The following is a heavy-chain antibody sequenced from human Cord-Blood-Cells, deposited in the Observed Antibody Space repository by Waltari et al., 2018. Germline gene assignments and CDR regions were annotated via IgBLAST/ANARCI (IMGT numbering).Heavy chain of an antibody. CDR1: GGSISSYY. Sequence: QVQLQESGPGLVKPSETLSLTCTVSGGSISSYYWSWIRQPPGKGLEWIGYIYYSGSTNYNPSRKSRVTISVDTSKNQFSLKLSSVTAADTAVYYCARERVGATHCGNYYYYYGMDVWGQGTTVTVSS. J-gene: IGHJ6*02. V-gene: IGHV4-59*01. D-gene: IGHD1-26*01. CDR3: ARERVGATHCGNYYYYYGMDV. CDR2: IYYSGST.